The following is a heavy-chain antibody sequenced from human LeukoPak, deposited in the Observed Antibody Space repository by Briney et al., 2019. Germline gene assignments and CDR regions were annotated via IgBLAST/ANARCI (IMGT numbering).Heavy chain of an antibody. CDR2: ISAYNGNT. CDR3: ARPKYSGYEVGYFDY. CDR1: GYTXTSYG. V-gene: IGHV1-18*01. D-gene: IGHD5-12*01. Sequence: GASVKVSCKASGYTXTSYGISWVRQAPGQGLEWMGWISAYNGNTNYAQKLQGRVTMTTDTSTSTAYMELRSLRSDDTAVYYCARPKYSGYEVGYFDYWGQGTLVTVSS. J-gene: IGHJ4*02.